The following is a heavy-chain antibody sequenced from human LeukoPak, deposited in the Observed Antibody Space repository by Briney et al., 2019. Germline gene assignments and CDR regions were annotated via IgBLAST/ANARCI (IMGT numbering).Heavy chain of an antibody. J-gene: IGHJ4*02. Sequence: SETLSLTCTVSGGSISSSNYYWGWIRQPPGKGLEWIGSIYYSGSTYYNPSLKSRVTISVDTSKNQFSLKLSSVTAADTAVYYCARHIALPVAGPGPFDYWGQGTLVTVSS. D-gene: IGHD6-19*01. CDR2: IYYSGST. CDR1: GGSISSSNYY. V-gene: IGHV4-39*01. CDR3: ARHIALPVAGPGPFDY.